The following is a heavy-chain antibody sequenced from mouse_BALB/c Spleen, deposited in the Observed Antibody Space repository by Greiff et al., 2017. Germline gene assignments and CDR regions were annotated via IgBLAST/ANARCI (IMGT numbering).Heavy chain of an antibody. CDR3: ARHRTFDD. CDR1: GFAFSSYD. Sequence: DVMLVESGGGLVKPGGSLKLSCAASGFAFSSYDMSWVRQTPEKRLEWVAYISSGGGSTYYPDTVKGRFTISRDNAKNTLYLQMSSLKSEDTAMYYCARHRTFDDWGQGTTLTVSS. J-gene: IGHJ2*01. CDR2: ISSGGGST. V-gene: IGHV5-12-1*01.